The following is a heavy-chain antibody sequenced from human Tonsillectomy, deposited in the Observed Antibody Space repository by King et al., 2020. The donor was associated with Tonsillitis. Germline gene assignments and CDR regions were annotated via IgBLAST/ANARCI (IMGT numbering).Heavy chain of an antibody. J-gene: IGHJ4*02. D-gene: IGHD6-13*01. CDR1: GGTFSGYY. V-gene: IGHV4-34*01. Sequence: VQLQQWGAGLLKPSETLSLTCAVYGGTFSGYYWSWFRQPPGKGLEWIGEINHSGSTNYNPSLKSRVSLSVDTSKNQFSLKLNSVTAADTAVYYCARRGGVAAAGTFGYWGPGTLVTVSS. CDR2: INHSGST. CDR3: ARRGGVAAAGTFGY.